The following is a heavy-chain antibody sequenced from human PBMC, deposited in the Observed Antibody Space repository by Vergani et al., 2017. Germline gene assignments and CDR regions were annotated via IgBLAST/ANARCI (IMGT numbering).Heavy chain of an antibody. J-gene: IGHJ5*02. CDR1: GGTFSSYA. D-gene: IGHD1-26*01. Sequence: QVQLVQSGAEVKKPGSSVKVSCKASGGTFSSYAISWVRQAPGQGLEWMGGIIPIFGTANYAQKFQGRVTITADESPSTAYMELSRLRSEDTAVYYCARDFQRRSVGDNWFDPWGQGTLVTVSS. CDR3: ARDFQRRSVGDNWFDP. CDR2: IIPIFGTA. V-gene: IGHV1-69*01.